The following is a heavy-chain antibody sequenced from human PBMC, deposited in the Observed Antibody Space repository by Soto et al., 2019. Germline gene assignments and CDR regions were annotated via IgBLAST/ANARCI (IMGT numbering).Heavy chain of an antibody. V-gene: IGHV1-46*01. CDR1: GYTFTNYY. CDR2: INPTGGST. Sequence: EASVKVSCKASGYTFTNYYMHWVRQAPGQGLEWVGIINPTGGSTTYAQKFQGRVTMTRDTSTSTVYMELSSLRSEDTAVYYCARGEWLSTFGMDLWGQGTTVTVSS. J-gene: IGHJ6*02. D-gene: IGHD3-3*01. CDR3: ARGEWLSTFGMDL.